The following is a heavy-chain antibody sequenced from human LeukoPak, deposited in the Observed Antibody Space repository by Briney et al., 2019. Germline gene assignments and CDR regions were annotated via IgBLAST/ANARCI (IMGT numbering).Heavy chain of an antibody. D-gene: IGHD5-12*01. CDR1: GFTFRSYT. CDR2: ISGSDNTI. Sequence: GGSLRLSCAASGFTFRSYTMNWVRQAPGKGLEWVSYISGSDNTIYYADSVKGRFTISTDNARISLYRQMNSLRDEDTAVYYCARVHRGYSFGRLDYWGQGTLVTVSS. J-gene: IGHJ4*02. CDR3: ARVHRGYSFGRLDY. V-gene: IGHV3-48*02.